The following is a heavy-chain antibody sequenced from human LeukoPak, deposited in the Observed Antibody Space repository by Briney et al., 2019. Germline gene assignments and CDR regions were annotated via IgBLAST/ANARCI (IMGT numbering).Heavy chain of an antibody. D-gene: IGHD3-3*01. V-gene: IGHV3-66*01. CDR3: ARYSDRGEWYPSY. CDR2: IYSGGST. J-gene: IGHJ4*02. CDR1: GFTVSSSY. Sequence: GRSLRLSCAATGFTVSSSYMSWVRQAPGKGLEWVSVIYSGGSTYYADSVKGRFTISRDNSKNMVYLQMNSLRAEDTAVYYCARYSDRGEWYPSYWGQGTLVTVSS.